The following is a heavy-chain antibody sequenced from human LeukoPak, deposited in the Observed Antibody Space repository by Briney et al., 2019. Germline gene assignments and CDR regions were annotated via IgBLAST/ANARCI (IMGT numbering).Heavy chain of an antibody. V-gene: IGHV3-74*01. J-gene: IGHJ4*02. CDR3: VSFYETN. CDR1: GNYW. Sequence: GGSLRLSCAASGNYWMHWVRQAPGKGLVWVSHVNSDGSRTSHADSVKGRFTISKDNAKNTVYLQMNNLRTEDTAVYYCVSFYETNWGRGTLVTVSS. CDR2: VNSDGSRT. D-gene: IGHD2-2*01.